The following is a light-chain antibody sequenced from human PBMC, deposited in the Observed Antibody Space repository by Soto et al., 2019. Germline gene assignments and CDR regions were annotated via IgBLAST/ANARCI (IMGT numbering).Light chain of an antibody. CDR1: NSDVGSYNL. Sequence: QSALTPPASVSGSPGQSITISCTGTNSDVGSYNLVSWYQQHPGKAPKLMIYEGSKRPSGVSNRFSGSKSGNTASLTISGLQAEDEADYYCCSYAGSRTLVFGGGTQLTVL. J-gene: IGLJ2*01. V-gene: IGLV2-23*01. CDR2: EGS. CDR3: CSYAGSRTLV.